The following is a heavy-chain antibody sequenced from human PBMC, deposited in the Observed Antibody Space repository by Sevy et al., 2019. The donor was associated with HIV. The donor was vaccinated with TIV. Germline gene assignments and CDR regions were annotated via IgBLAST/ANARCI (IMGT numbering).Heavy chain of an antibody. J-gene: IGHJ4*01. CDR2: FDLENGET. CDR1: GHTLIELS. CDR3: ATRVVLTTLLIDF. Sequence: ASVKVSCKVSGHTLIELSMQWVRQAPGKGLEWMGGFDLENGETLFEENFQDRINMTADTSTETAYMELNSLTSDDTAVYYCATRVVLTTLLIDFWGRGTLVTVSS. D-gene: IGHD2-15*01. V-gene: IGHV1-24*01.